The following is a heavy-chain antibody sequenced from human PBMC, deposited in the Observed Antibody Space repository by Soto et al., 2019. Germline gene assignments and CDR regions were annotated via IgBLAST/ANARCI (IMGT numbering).Heavy chain of an antibody. CDR2: FDPEDGET. Sequence: ASVKVSCKVSGYTLTELSMHWVRQAPGKGLEWMGGFDPEDGETIHAQKFQGRVTMTEDTSTDTAYMELSSLRSEDTAVYYCATALTTVTTIFDYWGQGTLVTVSS. J-gene: IGHJ4*02. CDR1: GYTLTELS. D-gene: IGHD4-17*01. V-gene: IGHV1-24*01. CDR3: ATALTTVTTIFDY.